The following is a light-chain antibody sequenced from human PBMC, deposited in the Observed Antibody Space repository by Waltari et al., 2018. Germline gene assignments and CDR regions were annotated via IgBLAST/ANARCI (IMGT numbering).Light chain of an antibody. CDR2: DVV. CDR3: CSYKRGATWV. Sequence: QSVLTQPASVSGSPGPSITISRTGTSSDVGGYDHVSWYQPSPGHAPKLLIYDVVTPPSSVSNRFSASKSDNTASLTISGLQAEDEGDYYCCSYKRGATWVFGGGTALTVL. CDR1: SSDVGGYDH. J-gene: IGLJ3*02. V-gene: IGLV2-14*03.